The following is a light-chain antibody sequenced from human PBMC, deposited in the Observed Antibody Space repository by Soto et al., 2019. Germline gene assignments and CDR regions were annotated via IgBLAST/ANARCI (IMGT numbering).Light chain of an antibody. CDR2: DAS. V-gene: IGKV1-5*01. J-gene: IGKJ1*01. CDR1: QSISTW. Sequence: DIQMTQSPSTLSASVGDRVTITCRASQSISTWLAWYQQKPGKAPKLLIYDASSLESGVPSRFGGGGSGTEFALTISGLQPDDFGTYYCQQYNTYFRTFGQGTKGDIK. CDR3: QQYNTYFRT.